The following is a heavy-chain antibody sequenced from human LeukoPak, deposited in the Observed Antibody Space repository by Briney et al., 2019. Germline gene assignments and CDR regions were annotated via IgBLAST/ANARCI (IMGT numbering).Heavy chain of an antibody. Sequence: GGSLRLSCAASGFSFNMFPMHWVRQAPGKGLECVAVISYDGNNKYYADSVNARFTISRDNSKNTLFLQMNSLRTEDTAIYHCARGGNWGYFDYWGQGTLVTVSS. D-gene: IGHD7-27*01. CDR1: GFSFNMFP. CDR3: ARGGNWGYFDY. J-gene: IGHJ4*02. V-gene: IGHV3-30*04. CDR2: ISYDGNNK.